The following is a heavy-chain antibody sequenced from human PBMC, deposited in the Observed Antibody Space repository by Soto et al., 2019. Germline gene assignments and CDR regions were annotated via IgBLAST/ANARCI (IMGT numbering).Heavy chain of an antibody. D-gene: IGHD6-19*01. CDR3: ARYQPYSTGYYYFDH. CDR1: GYNFTTYG. V-gene: IGHV1-18*01. J-gene: IGHJ4*02. CDR2: ISGHNGHT. Sequence: QVQLVQSGAEVKKPGASVKVSCKTSGYNFTTYGVSWVRQAPGQGLEWMGWISGHNGHTNCAQTFQGRVTMTTDTSTTTAYMELGSLRSDDTAVYYCARYQPYSTGYYYFDHWGQGTLAIVTS.